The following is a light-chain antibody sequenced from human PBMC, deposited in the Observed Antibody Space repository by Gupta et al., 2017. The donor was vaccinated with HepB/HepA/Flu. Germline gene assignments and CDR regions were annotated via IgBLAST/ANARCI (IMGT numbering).Light chain of an antibody. CDR3: QKYHSLPHA. CDR1: QDIRNH. Sequence: DIQMTQSPSSLSASVGDRVTITCQASQDIRNHLNWCQQKPGKAPKFLIYAAPHLETGVPSSFSGRGSGTDLPFTISSLQPEDNATYHCQKYHSLPHAFGQGTGLEIK. CDR2: AAP. V-gene: IGKV1-33*01. J-gene: IGKJ5*01.